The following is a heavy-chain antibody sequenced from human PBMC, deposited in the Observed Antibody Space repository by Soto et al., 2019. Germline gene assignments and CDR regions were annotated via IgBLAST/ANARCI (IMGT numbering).Heavy chain of an antibody. V-gene: IGHV4-34*01. CDR2: INHSGST. J-gene: IGHJ5*02. CDR1: GGSFSGYY. CDR3: ARGDDFRTTDP. Sequence: PSETLSLTCAVYGGSFSGYYWSWIRQPPGKGLEWIGEINHSGSTNYNPSLKSRVTISVDTSKSQFSLKLSSVTAADTAVYYCARGDDFRTTDPWGQGTLVPVSS. D-gene: IGHD3-3*01.